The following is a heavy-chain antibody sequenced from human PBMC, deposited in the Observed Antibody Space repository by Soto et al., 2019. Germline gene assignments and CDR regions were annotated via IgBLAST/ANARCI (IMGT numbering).Heavy chain of an antibody. V-gene: IGHV3-30-3*01. CDR3: AKETTPGWFDP. CDR1: GFTFSSFT. CDR2: ISYDDGDNK. D-gene: IGHD1-1*01. J-gene: IGHJ5*02. Sequence: GESLKISCAASGFTFSSFTMHWVRQAPGKGLEWVAVISYDDGDNKYYADSVQGRFTISRDNSKNTLYLQMNSLRPEDTAVYNCAKETTPGWFDPWAQGTLVPVSS.